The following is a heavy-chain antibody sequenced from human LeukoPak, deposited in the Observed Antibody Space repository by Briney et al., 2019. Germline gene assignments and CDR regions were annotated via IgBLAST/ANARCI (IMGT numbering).Heavy chain of an antibody. CDR2: IIPIFGTA. Sequence: ASVKVSCKASVGTFSRYAISWVRQAPGQGLEWMGRIIPIFGTANYAQKFQGRVTITADKSTSTAYMELSSLRSEDTAVYYCASGGWLLPPYWGQGTLVTVSS. CDR3: ASGGWLLPPY. J-gene: IGHJ4*02. D-gene: IGHD3-22*01. CDR1: VGTFSRYA. V-gene: IGHV1-69*06.